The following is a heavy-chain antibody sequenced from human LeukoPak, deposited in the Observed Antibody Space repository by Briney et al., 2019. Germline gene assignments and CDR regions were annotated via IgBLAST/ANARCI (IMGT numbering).Heavy chain of an antibody. CDR3: ARHGGTLDYFDS. Sequence: PSETLSLTCSVSNGSISTYYWSWIRQSPRKGLEWTGYIYYGGTTSYNPSLKRRVTISVHSPKNHFSLRLTSLTAADTALYYCARHGGTLDYFDSWGPGSLVIVSS. V-gene: IGHV4-59*08. CDR1: NGSISTYY. J-gene: IGHJ4*02. D-gene: IGHD1-26*01. CDR2: IYYGGTT.